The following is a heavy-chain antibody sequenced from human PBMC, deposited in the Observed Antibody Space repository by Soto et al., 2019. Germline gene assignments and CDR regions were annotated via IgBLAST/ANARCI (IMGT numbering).Heavy chain of an antibody. D-gene: IGHD6-13*01. V-gene: IGHV1-3*01. CDR3: ARPHFSSSYYFDY. CDR2: INAGNGNT. Sequence: VSVKGSRKGSGYTLTSDAVDWVRQAPGQRLEWMGWINAGNGNTKYSQKFQGRVTITRDTSASTAYMELSSLRSEDTAVYYCARPHFSSSYYFDYWGQGTLVTVSS. CDR1: GYTLTSDA. J-gene: IGHJ4*02.